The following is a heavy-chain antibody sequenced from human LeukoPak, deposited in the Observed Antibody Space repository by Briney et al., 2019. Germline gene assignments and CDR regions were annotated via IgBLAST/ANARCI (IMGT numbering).Heavy chain of an antibody. Sequence: SETLSLTCTVSGGSISSYYWSWIRQPPGKGLEWIGYIYYSWSTNYDPSLKSRVTISVDTSKNQFSLKLSSVTAEDTAVYYCARGPRITLVRGGQWYHYRDVWGKGPTVTISS. D-gene: IGHD3-10*01. CDR1: GGSISSYY. J-gene: IGHJ6*03. CDR3: ARGPRITLVRGGQWYHYRDV. CDR2: IYYSWST. V-gene: IGHV4-59*01.